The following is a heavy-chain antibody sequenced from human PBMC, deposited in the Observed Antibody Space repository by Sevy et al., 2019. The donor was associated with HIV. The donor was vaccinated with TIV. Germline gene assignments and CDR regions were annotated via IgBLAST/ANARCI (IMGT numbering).Heavy chain of an antibody. CDR3: AGENAWGRGYS. Sequence: KQSQTLSLTCTVSGGSITSLYWNWIRQSPGMGLEWIANIYSNGHINYNPSLKIRVTLSLDTSKNQFSLRLSCVTAADTAMYYCAGENAWGRGYSWGQGTLVTVSS. J-gene: IGHJ4*02. D-gene: IGHD1-26*01. V-gene: IGHV4-59*08. CDR1: GGSITSLY. CDR2: IYSNGHI.